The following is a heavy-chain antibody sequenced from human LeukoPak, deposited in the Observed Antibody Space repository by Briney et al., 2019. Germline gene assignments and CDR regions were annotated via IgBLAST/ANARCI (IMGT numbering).Heavy chain of an antibody. V-gene: IGHV1-3*01. Sequence: ASVKVSCKASGYTFTSYDINWVRQATGQGLEWMGWINAGNGHTKYSQKFQGRVTITRDTSASTAYMELSSLRSADTAVYYCARDMGGGQQLVLDYWGQGTLVTVSS. J-gene: IGHJ4*02. CDR2: INAGNGHT. CDR3: ARDMGGGQQLVLDY. CDR1: GYTFTSYD. D-gene: IGHD6-13*01.